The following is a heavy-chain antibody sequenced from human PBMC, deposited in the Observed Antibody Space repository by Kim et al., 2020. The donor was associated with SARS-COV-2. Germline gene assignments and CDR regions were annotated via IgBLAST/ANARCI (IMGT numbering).Heavy chain of an antibody. CDR3: ARGPGVTVDY. Sequence: SETLSLTCAVYGGSFSGYYWSWIRQPPGKGLEWIGEINHSGSTNYNPSLKSRVTISVDTSKNQFSLKLSSVTAADTAVYYCARGPGVTVDYWGQGTLVTVSS. CDR1: GGSFSGYY. D-gene: IGHD3-10*01. J-gene: IGHJ4*02. V-gene: IGHV4-34*01. CDR2: INHSGST.